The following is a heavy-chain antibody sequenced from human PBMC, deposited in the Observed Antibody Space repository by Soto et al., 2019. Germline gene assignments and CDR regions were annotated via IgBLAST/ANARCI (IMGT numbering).Heavy chain of an antibody. D-gene: IGHD3-10*01. J-gene: IGHJ4*02. V-gene: IGHV2-5*02. CDR3: ARRPSAYGSGNYFGFHFDH. Sequence: QTTLKVSGPTLVKPTQTLTLTCTFSGFSLNTSGVGVGWIRQPPGKALEWLALVFWDDEKRYRPSLRSRLSIPQATSGTQVVLPMTNMDPMDTGTYYCARRPSAYGSGNYFGFHFDHWGQGILATVSS. CDR1: GFSLNTSGVG. CDR2: VFWDDEK.